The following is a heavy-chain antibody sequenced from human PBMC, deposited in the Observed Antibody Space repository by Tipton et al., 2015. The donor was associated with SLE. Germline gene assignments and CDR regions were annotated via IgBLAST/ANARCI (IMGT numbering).Heavy chain of an antibody. J-gene: IGHJ4*02. D-gene: IGHD2-15*01. CDR1: GFTFSSYS. CDR3: ARDRVGVAYFDY. V-gene: IGHV3-21*01. Sequence: SLRLSCAASGFTFSSYSMNWVRQAPGKGLEWVSSISSSSSYIYYADSVKGRFTISRDNAKNSLYLQMNSLRAEDTAVYYCARDRVGVAYFDYWGQGTLVTASS. CDR2: ISSSSSYI.